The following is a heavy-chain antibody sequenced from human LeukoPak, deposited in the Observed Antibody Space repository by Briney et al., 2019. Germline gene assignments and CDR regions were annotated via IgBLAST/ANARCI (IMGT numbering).Heavy chain of an antibody. J-gene: IGHJ6*03. CDR1: GFTFGDYA. Sequence: GGSLRLSCTASGFTFGDYAMSWVRQAPGKGLEWVGFIRSKAYGGTTEYAASVKGRFTISRDDSKSIAYLQMNSLKTEDTAVYYCTSGDYVPYYYYYYMDVWGKGTTVTVSS. CDR3: TSGDYVPYYYYYYMDV. D-gene: IGHD4-17*01. CDR2: IRSKAYGGTT. V-gene: IGHV3-49*04.